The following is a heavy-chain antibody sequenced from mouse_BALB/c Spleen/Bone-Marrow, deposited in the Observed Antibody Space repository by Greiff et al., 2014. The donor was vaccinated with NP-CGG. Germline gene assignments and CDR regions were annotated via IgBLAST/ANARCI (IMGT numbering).Heavy chain of an antibody. CDR1: GYTFTSYW. D-gene: IGHD3-1*01. CDR2: IDPSDSYT. Sequence: VQLQQSGAEFVKPGASVKLSCKASGYTFTSYWMHWVKQRPGQGLEWIGEIDPSDSYTNYNQKFKGKATLTVDKSSSTAYMRLSSLTSEGSAFYYSARRELGPRWFTYWGQGTLVTVSA. CDR3: ARRELGPRWFTY. J-gene: IGHJ3*01. V-gene: IGHV1-69*02.